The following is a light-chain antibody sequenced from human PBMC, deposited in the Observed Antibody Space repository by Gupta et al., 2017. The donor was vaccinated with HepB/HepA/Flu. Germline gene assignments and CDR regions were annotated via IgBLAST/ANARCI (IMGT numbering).Light chain of an antibody. CDR2: WAS. J-gene: IGKJ2*01. V-gene: IGKV4-1*01. CDR3: QQYYSAPPS. CDR1: QSVLNNFDNKNY. Sequence: DVVMTQSPDSLAVSLGERATINCKSSQSVLNNFDNKNYLTWYKQTPGHSPKLLISWASTRETGVSDRFSGSGSGTDFTLTIRSLQAEDVAVYYCQQYYSAPPSFGQGPDWSSN.